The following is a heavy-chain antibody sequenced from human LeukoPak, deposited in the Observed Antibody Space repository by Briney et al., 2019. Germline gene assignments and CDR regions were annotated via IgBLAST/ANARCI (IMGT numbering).Heavy chain of an antibody. CDR2: ISGSGGNT. V-gene: IGHV3-23*01. CDR3: AKDTPPDSSGLYSVLALFY. J-gene: IGHJ4*02. CDR1: GFTLSRYA. Sequence: GGSLSLSCAASGFTLSRYAMRWVRQAPGKGLEWVSSISGSGGNTYYADSVKGRFTISRDNSKNTLYLQMNSLRAEDTAVYYCAKDTPPDSSGLYSVLALFYWGQGTLVTVSS. D-gene: IGHD3-22*01.